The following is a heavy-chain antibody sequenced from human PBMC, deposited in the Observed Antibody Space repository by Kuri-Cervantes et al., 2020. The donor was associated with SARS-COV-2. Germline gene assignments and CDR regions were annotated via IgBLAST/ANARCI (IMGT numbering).Heavy chain of an antibody. J-gene: IGHJ4*02. V-gene: IGHV3-21*04. CDR3: AKDPKLNDYGDYFDY. CDR2: ISSSSSYI. Sequence: GGSLRLSCAASGFTFSSYSMNWVRQAPGKGLEWVSSISSSSSYIYYADSVKGRFTISRDNAKNSLYLQMNSLRAEDTAVYYCAKDPKLNDYGDYFDYWGQGTLVTVSS. D-gene: IGHD4-17*01. CDR1: GFTFSSYS.